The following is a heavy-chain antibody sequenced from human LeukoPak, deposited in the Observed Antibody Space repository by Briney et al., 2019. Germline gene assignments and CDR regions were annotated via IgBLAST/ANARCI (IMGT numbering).Heavy chain of an antibody. CDR1: GGSISSGSYY. V-gene: IGHV4-61*02. Sequence: SETLSLTCTVSGGSISSGSYYWSWIRQPAGKGLEWIGRIYTSGSTNYNPSLKSRVTMSVDTSKNQFSLKLSSVTAADTAVYYCARGPRVGDKPTVTTYYYYYYMDVWGKGTTVTVSS. D-gene: IGHD4-11*01. CDR3: ARGPRVGDKPTVTTYYYYYYMDV. J-gene: IGHJ6*03. CDR2: IYTSGST.